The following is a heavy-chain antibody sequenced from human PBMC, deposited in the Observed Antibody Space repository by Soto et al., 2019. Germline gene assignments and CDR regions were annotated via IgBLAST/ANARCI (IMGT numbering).Heavy chain of an antibody. CDR2: INHSGST. Sequence: QVQLQQWGAGLLKPSETLSLTCAVYGGSFSGYYWSWVRQPPGQGLEWIGEINHSGSTSYNPSLKSGITTAVDTTKNHFSLKMSSVTAAVTSVYFCAGGVAVAGFRNFDLWGRGTLVTVSS. D-gene: IGHD6-19*01. V-gene: IGHV4-34*01. J-gene: IGHJ2*01. CDR1: GGSFSGYY. CDR3: AGGVAVAGFRNFDL.